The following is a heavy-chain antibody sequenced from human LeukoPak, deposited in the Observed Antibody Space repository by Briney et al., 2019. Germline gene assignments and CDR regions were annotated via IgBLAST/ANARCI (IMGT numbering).Heavy chain of an antibody. CDR1: GYSFTSYW. CDR2: IYPGDSDT. Sequence: GESLKISCKGSGYSFTSYWIGWVRQMPGKGLEWMGIIYPGDSDTRYSPSFQGQVTISADKSISTAYLQWSSLKASDTAMYYCAGAMSYDSSGYYSKLFDYWGQGTLVTVSS. D-gene: IGHD3-22*01. J-gene: IGHJ4*02. CDR3: AGAMSYDSSGYYSKLFDY. V-gene: IGHV5-51*01.